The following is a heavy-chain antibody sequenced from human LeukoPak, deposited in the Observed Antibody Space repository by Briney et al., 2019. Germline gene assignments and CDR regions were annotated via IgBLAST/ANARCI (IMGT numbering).Heavy chain of an antibody. CDR3: ARVRGWLVRSYFDY. J-gene: IGHJ4*02. CDR2: INHSGST. CDR1: GGSFSGYY. D-gene: IGHD6-19*01. V-gene: IGHV4-34*01. Sequence: SETLSLTCAVYGGSFSGYYWSWIRQPPGKGLEWIGEINHSGSTNYNPSLKSRVTISVDTSKNQFSLKLSSVTAAGTAVYYCARVRGWLVRSYFDYWGQGTLVTVSS.